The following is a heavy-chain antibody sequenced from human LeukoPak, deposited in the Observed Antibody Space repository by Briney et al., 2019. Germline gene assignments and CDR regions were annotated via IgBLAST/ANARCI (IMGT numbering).Heavy chain of an antibody. Sequence: GGSLRLSCAASGFAFSNAWMSLVRQAPGKGLEWVGRIKSKTDGGTTDYAAPVKGRFTISRDDSKNTLYLQMNSLKTEDTAVYYCTTDAYYDFWSGYSAFDYWGQGTLVTVSS. CDR1: GFAFSNAW. V-gene: IGHV3-15*01. D-gene: IGHD3-3*01. CDR2: IKSKTDGGTT. CDR3: TTDAYYDFWSGYSAFDY. J-gene: IGHJ4*02.